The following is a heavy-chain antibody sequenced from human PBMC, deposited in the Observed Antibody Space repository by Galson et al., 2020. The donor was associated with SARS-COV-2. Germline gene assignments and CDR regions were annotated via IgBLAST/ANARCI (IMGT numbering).Heavy chain of an antibody. CDR2: IHHRGST. J-gene: IGHJ3*02. V-gene: IGHV4-4*02. D-gene: IGHD3-22*01. Sequence: ASETLSLTCAVSGGSISSSNWWSCLRPPPGQRLEWIGEIHHRGSTNYHPSLKSRVTISVDKSKNQFSLKLSSVTAADTAVYYCARGPMIVVVTSISRAFDIWGQGTMVTVSS. CDR3: ARGPMIVVVTSISRAFDI. CDR1: GGSISSSNW.